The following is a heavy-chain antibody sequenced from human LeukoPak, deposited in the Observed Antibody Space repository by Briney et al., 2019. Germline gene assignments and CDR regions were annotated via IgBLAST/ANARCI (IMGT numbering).Heavy chain of an antibody. J-gene: IGHJ4*02. CDR1: GFTFSNYA. D-gene: IGHD6-19*01. Sequence: PGGSLRLSCAASGFTFSNYAMSWVRQAPGRGLEWVSAISGSSGLTYYADSVKGRFTVSRDNSENTVFLQMNSLRAEDTAIYNCAKDSSSSGWASTTDYWGQGTLVTVSS. CDR3: AKDSSSSGWASTTDY. CDR2: ISGSSGLT. V-gene: IGHV3-23*01.